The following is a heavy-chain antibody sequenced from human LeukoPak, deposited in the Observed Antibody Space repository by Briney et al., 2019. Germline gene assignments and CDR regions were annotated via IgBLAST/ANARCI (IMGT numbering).Heavy chain of an antibody. Sequence: GGSLRLSCAASGFDISKYDLHWVRQTTQRRLEWVSAIGIPGDTYYADAVKGRFTISRENAKNSVYLQMSSLRDGDTAVYFCAKAFDYNGLRGEGGSFDYWGQGALVTVSP. J-gene: IGHJ4*02. CDR3: AKAFDYNGLRGEGGSFDY. CDR1: GFDISKYD. V-gene: IGHV3-13*01. CDR2: IGIPGDT. D-gene: IGHD4-11*01.